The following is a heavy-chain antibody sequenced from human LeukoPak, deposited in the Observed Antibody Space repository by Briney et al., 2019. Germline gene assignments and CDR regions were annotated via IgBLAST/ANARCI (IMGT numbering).Heavy chain of an antibody. CDR1: GGSISGFY. CDR3: AKLEVITIFGVVGAFDI. Sequence: SETLSLTCAVSGGSISGFYWSWIRQPPGKGLEWIAEINHSGNSNYNPALKSRVTISVDTSKNQFSLKLSSVTAADTAVYYCAKLEVITIFGVVGAFDIWGQGTMVTVSS. J-gene: IGHJ3*02. CDR2: INHSGNS. D-gene: IGHD3-3*01. V-gene: IGHV4-34*01.